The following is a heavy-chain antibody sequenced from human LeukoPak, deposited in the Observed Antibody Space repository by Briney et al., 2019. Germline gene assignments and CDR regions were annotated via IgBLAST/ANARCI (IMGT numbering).Heavy chain of an antibody. CDR1: GFTFISYA. CDR2: ISGTGGYT. V-gene: IGHV3-23*01. CDR3: AELGITMIGGV. J-gene: IGHJ6*04. Sequence: GGTLPLSCQASGFTFISYALAWVGQPTGRGLAWVSGISGTGGYTYYTDSVKGRFTISRDNAKNSLYLQMNSLRAEDTAVYYCAELGITMIGGVWGKGTTVTISS. D-gene: IGHD3-10*02.